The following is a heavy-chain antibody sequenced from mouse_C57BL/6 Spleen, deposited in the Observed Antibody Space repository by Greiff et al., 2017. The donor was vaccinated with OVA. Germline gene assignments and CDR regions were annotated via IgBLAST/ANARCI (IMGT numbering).Heavy chain of an antibody. D-gene: IGHD1-1*01. V-gene: IGHV1-76*01. CDR2: IYPGSGNT. J-gene: IGHJ3*01. Sequence: QVQLKQSGAELVRPGASVKLSCKASGYTFTDYYINWVKQRPGQGLEWIARIYPGSGNTYYNEKFKGKATLTAEKSSSTAYMQLSSLTSEDSAVYFCAREGAYYYGSSSNFAYWGQGTLVTVSA. CDR1: GYTFTDYY. CDR3: AREGAYYYGSSSNFAY.